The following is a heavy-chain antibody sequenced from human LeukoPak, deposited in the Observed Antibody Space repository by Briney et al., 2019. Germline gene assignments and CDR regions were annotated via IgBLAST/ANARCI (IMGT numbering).Heavy chain of an antibody. CDR1: GFTFSSYW. CDR2: INSDGSST. Sequence: AGGSLRLSCAASGFTFSSYWMHWVRQAPGKGLVWVSRINSDGSSTSYADSVKGRFTISGDNAKNTLYLQMNSLRAEDTAVYYCSTGSGHAFDIWGRGTMVTVSS. D-gene: IGHD3-10*01. J-gene: IGHJ3*02. V-gene: IGHV3-74*01. CDR3: STGSGHAFDI.